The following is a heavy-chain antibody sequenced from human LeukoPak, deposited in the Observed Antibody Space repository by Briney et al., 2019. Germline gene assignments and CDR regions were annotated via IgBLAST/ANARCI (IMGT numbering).Heavy chain of an antibody. CDR1: GFSFSSYW. Sequence: GGSLRLSCAAYGFSFSSYWMSWVRQVAGKELVWVARINGDASNTTYADSVKGRFTISRDNAKNTLYLQMNSLRVDDTAVYYCARAMPHDNWFDPWGQGSLVTVSS. V-gene: IGHV3-74*03. CDR2: INGDASNT. CDR3: ARAMPHDNWFDP. D-gene: IGHD2-2*01. J-gene: IGHJ5*02.